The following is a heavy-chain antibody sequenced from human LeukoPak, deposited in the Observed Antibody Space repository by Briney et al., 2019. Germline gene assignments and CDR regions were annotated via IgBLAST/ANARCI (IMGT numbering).Heavy chain of an antibody. CDR1: GYTFTGYY. D-gene: IGHD3-3*01. CDR2: INPNSGGT. J-gene: IGHJ6*03. CDR3: ARGNYDFWSGYYRPYYYYYYMDV. V-gene: IGHV1-2*02. Sequence: ASVKVSCKASGYTFTGYYMHWVRQAPGQGLEWMGWINPNSGGTNYAQKFQGRVTMTRDTSISTAYMELSRLRSDDTAVYYCARGNYDFWSGYYRPYYYYYYMDVWGKGTTVTVSS.